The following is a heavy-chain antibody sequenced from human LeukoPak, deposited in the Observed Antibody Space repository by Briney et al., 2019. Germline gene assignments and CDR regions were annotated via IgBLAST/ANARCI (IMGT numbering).Heavy chain of an antibody. CDR2: INPNSGGT. CDR3: ARDGLFFYQPAGNWFDP. Sequence: ASVKVSCKASGYTFTGYYLHWVRQAPGQGLEWMGRINPNSGGTNYAQNFQGRVTMTRDTSISTAYMELSRLRSDDTAVYYCARDGLFFYQPAGNWFDPWGQGTLVTVSS. CDR1: GYTFTGYY. D-gene: IGHD3-10*01. V-gene: IGHV1-2*02. J-gene: IGHJ5*02.